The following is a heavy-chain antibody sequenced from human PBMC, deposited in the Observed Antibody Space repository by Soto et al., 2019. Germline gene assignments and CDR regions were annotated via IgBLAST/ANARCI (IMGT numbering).Heavy chain of an antibody. CDR3: TRSAISPKGGLIGPFDY. V-gene: IGHV1-3*05. CDR2: INPANGNT. Sequence: QVQLAQSGAEERKPGASVKVACEATGYSFTAYAMHWVRQAAGQRLEWMGWINPANGNTKYSQKFQGRLTITSDTSANTVYMELNSLTSEDTAMYYRTRSAISPKGGLIGPFDYWGQGNLVTVSS. CDR1: GYSFTAYA. D-gene: IGHD3-16*02. J-gene: IGHJ4*02.